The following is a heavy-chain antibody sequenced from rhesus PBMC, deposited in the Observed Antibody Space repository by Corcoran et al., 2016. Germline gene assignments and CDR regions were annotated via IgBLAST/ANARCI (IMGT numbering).Heavy chain of an antibody. V-gene: IGHV4-99*01. CDR3: ARQGYSSGWYSYYFDY. D-gene: IGHD6-31*01. J-gene: IGHJ4*01. CDR1: GYSISSGYY. CDR2: ISGRSGST. Sequence: QVQLQESGPGLVKPPETLSPTCAASGYSISSGYYVGWICQPPGKGLEYIGYISGRSGSTSYTPSLKSQVTLSKDTSKTQFSLQLSSVTAADTAVYYCARQGYSSGWYSYYFDYWGQGVLVTVSS.